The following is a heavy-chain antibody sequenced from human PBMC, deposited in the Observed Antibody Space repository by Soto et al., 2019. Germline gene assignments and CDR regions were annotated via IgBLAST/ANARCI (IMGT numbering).Heavy chain of an antibody. CDR3: ARYTVLTGYWNWFDP. D-gene: IGHD3-9*01. Sequence: PSETLSLTCTGSGGSISSYYWSWIRQPPGKGLEWIGYIYYSGSTNYNPPLKSRVTISVDTSKNQFSLKLSSVTAADTAVYYCARYTVLTGYWNWFDPWGQGTLVTVSS. J-gene: IGHJ5*02. CDR2: IYYSGST. CDR1: GGSISSYY. V-gene: IGHV4-59*08.